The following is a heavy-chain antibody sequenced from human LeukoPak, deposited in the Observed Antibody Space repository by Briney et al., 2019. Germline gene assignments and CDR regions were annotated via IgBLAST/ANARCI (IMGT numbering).Heavy chain of an antibody. V-gene: IGHV7-4-1*02. CDR3: ARGDVTLPSAVIDESFDI. CDR1: GYTFIGFT. Sequence: ASVKVSCKASGYTFIGFTLNWMRQAPGQGLEWMGRVNPKTGNPTYAQDFMGRLVFSVDTSATTAYMQISSLRADDTGLYFCARGDVTLPSAVIDESFDIWGQGTMVTVS. CDR2: VNPKTGNP. J-gene: IGHJ3*02. D-gene: IGHD2-2*01.